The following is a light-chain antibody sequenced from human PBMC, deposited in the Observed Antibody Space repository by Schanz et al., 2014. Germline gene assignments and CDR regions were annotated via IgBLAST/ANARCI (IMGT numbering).Light chain of an antibody. CDR1: SSDIGRYNY. V-gene: IGLV2-8*01. CDR3: SSYTSSSTPLV. Sequence: QSALTQPPSASGSPGQSVTISCTGTSSDIGRYNYVSWYQHHPGKAPKLLIYDVTKRPSGVPDRFSGSKSGNTASLTVSGLQAEDEADYYCSSYTSSSTPLVFGGGTKLTVL. J-gene: IGLJ3*02. CDR2: DVT.